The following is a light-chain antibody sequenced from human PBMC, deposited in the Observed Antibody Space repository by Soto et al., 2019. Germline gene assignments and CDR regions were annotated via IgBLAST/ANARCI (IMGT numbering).Light chain of an antibody. CDR1: QTITNW. Sequence: DIQMTQSPATLSASVGDSVTITCRASQTITNWLAWYQLKPGKAPKLLIHEASSLHSGVSSRFTGSGSGTDFTLTITSLQPVDFATYYCQQYKSYWTFGQGTRVDLK. CDR2: EAS. J-gene: IGKJ1*01. CDR3: QQYKSYWT. V-gene: IGKV1-5*03.